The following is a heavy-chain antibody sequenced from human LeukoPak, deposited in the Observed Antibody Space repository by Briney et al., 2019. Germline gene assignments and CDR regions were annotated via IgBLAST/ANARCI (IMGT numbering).Heavy chain of an antibody. Sequence: SETLSLTCTVSGGSISSYYWSWIRQPPGKGLEWIGYIYYSGSTNYNPSLKSRVTISVDTSKNQFSLKLSSVTAADTAVYYCAEITMVRGVKNWGQGTLVTVSS. D-gene: IGHD3-10*01. CDR3: AEITMVRGVKN. CDR1: GGSISSYY. CDR2: IYYSGST. V-gene: IGHV4-59*01. J-gene: IGHJ4*02.